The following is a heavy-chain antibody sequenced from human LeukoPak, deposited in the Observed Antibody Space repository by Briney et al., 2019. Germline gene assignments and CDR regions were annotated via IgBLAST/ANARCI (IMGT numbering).Heavy chain of an antibody. CDR3: VIGRGWQPDY. CDR2: VHYSGNT. D-gene: IGHD3-10*01. CDR1: GGSISGYY. V-gene: IGHV4-59*03. Sequence: SETLSLTCTVSGGSISGYYHNWVRQSPGRGLEWIGLVHYSGNTNYNPSLKSRVSISTDTSKNQFSLELTSVTAADTAVYYCVIGRGWQPDYSGQGIPVTVSS. J-gene: IGHJ4*02.